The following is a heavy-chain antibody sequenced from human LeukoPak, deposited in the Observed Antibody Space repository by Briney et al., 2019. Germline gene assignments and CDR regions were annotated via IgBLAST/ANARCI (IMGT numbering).Heavy chain of an antibody. Sequence: ASVKVSCKASGYTFTDYYMHWVRQAPGQGFEWMGWINPNSGETNYAQKFQGRVTMTRDTSISTAHMELSRLRSDDTAVYYCARANFLYCSSTTCLFDYWGQGTLVIVSS. CDR2: INPNSGET. CDR1: GYTFTDYY. J-gene: IGHJ4*02. CDR3: ARANFLYCSSTTCLFDY. D-gene: IGHD2-2*01. V-gene: IGHV1-2*02.